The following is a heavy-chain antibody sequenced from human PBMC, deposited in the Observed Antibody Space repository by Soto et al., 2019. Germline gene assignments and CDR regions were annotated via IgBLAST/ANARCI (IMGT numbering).Heavy chain of an antibody. CDR3: AKERATTTAFDY. V-gene: IGHV1-58*01. D-gene: IGHD4-17*01. Sequence: ASVQVSCKASGFTFTSSAVQWVRQARGQRLEWIGWIVVGSGNTNYAQKFQERVTITRDMSTSTAYMELSSLRSEDTAVYYCAKERATTTAFDYWGQGALVTVSS. CDR2: IVVGSGNT. CDR1: GFTFTSSA. J-gene: IGHJ4*02.